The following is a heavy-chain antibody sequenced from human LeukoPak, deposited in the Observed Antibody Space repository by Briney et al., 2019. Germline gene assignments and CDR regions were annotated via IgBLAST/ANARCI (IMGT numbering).Heavy chain of an antibody. J-gene: IGHJ4*02. V-gene: IGHV1-69*13. Sequence: ASVKVSCKASGGTFSSYAISWVRQAPGQGLEWMGGIIPIFGTANYAQKFQGRVTITADESTSTAYMELSSLRSEDTAVYYCATDLAAACTWTYWGQGTLVTVSS. CDR1: GGTFSSYA. CDR3: ATDLAAACTWTY. CDR2: IIPIFGTA. D-gene: IGHD6-13*01.